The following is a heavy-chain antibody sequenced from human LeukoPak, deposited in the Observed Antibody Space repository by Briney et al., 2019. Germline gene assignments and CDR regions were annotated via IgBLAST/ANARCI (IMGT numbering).Heavy chain of an antibody. J-gene: IGHJ4*02. V-gene: IGHV3-23*01. CDR3: AKAPNYDFCTGPGFDY. Sequence: GGSLRLSCAASGFTVSSNYMTWVRQAPGKGLEWVSLISGSGGSTYYADSVKGRFTISRDTSKSTLYLQMNSLRAEDTAVYYCAKAPNYDFCTGPGFDYWGQGTLVTVSS. CDR1: GFTVSSNY. D-gene: IGHD3/OR15-3a*01. CDR2: ISGSGGST.